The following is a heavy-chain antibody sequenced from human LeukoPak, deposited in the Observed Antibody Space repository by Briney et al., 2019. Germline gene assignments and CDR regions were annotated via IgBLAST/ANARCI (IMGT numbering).Heavy chain of an antibody. CDR3: ARVRSGGNSMYYFDY. J-gene: IGHJ4*02. D-gene: IGHD4-23*01. CDR1: GYTFTGYY. Sequence: ASVKVSCKASGYTFTGYYMHWVRQAPGQGLEWMGWINPNSGGTNYAQKFQGWVTMTRDTSISTAYMELSGLRSDDTAVYYCARVRSGGNSMYYFDYWGQGTLVTVSS. V-gene: IGHV1-2*04. CDR2: INPNSGGT.